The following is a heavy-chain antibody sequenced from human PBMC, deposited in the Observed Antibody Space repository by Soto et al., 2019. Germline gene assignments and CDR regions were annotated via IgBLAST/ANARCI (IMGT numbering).Heavy chain of an antibody. CDR2: IGTAGDT. D-gene: IGHD3-3*01. Sequence: GGSLRLSCAASGFTFSSYDMHWVRQATGKGLEWVPAIGTAGDTYYPGSVKGRFTISRENAKNSLYLQMNSLRAGDTAVYYCARSPPTLEWLSYYYYGMDVWGQGTTVTVSS. J-gene: IGHJ6*02. CDR3: ARSPPTLEWLSYYYYGMDV. CDR1: GFTFSSYD. V-gene: IGHV3-13*01.